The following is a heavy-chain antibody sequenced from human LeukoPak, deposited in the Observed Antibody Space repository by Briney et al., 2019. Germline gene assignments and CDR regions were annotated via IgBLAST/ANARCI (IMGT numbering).Heavy chain of an antibody. CDR3: ARSLITFGGVIVIFDY. D-gene: IGHD3-16*02. J-gene: IGHJ4*02. CDR2: INPNSGGT. Sequence: ASVKVSCKASGYTFTSYGISWVRQAPGQGLEWMGWINPNSGGTNYAQKFQGRVTMTRDTSISTAYMELSRLRSDDTAVYYCARSLITFGGVIVIFDYWGQGTLVTVSS. V-gene: IGHV1-2*02. CDR1: GYTFTSYG.